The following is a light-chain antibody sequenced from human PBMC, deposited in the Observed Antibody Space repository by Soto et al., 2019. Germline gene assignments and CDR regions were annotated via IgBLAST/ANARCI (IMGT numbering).Light chain of an antibody. CDR2: GAS. V-gene: IGKV3-20*01. J-gene: IGKJ5*01. Sequence: EIVFTQSPGTLSLSPGERATLSCRASQSVSSSYLAWYQQKPGQAPRLLIYGASSRATGIPDRFSGSGSGTDFTLTISRLEPEDFAVYYCQQYGSSPQTFGQGTRLEI. CDR3: QQYGSSPQT. CDR1: QSVSSSY.